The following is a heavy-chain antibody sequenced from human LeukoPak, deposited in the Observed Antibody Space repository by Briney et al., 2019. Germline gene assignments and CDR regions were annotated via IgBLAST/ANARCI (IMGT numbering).Heavy chain of an antibody. V-gene: IGHV3-73*01. CDR3: PRAMDV. J-gene: IGHJ6*04. CDR1: GFTFSGSA. Sequence: GGSLRLSCAASGFTFSGSAMHWVPEASGKGREEGGRITSKANSYATADAASVKGSFTISRDDSKNTAYLQMNSLKTEDTAVYYCPRAMDVWGKGTTVTVSS. CDR2: ITSKANSYAT.